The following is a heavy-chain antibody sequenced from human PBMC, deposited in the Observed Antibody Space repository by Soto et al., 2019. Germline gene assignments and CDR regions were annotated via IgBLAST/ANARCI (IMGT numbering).Heavy chain of an antibody. Sequence: EVRLAESGGGLVQPGGSLRLSCATSGVTVTYNHMTWVRQAPGKGLEWVTYIHPSGDVYYADSVKGRFTISRDNFDNTVSLQMNSLRAEDTALYYCAAGMDNAKIHYWGQGTLVTVSS. D-gene: IGHD2-8*01. V-gene: IGHV3-66*01. J-gene: IGHJ4*02. CDR2: IHPSGDV. CDR1: GVTVTYNH. CDR3: AAGMDNAKIHY.